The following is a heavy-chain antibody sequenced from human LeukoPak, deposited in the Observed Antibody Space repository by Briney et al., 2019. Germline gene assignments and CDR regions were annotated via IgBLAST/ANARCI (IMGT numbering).Heavy chain of an antibody. D-gene: IGHD3-22*01. Sequence: GGSLRLSCAASGFTFSSYWMSWVRQAPGKGLEGVANIKQDGSEKYYVDSVKGRFTISRDNAKNSLYLQMNSLRAEDTAVYYCARDRRYYYDSSGGDYYYYYGMDVWGQGTTVTVSS. J-gene: IGHJ6*02. CDR3: ARDRRYYYDSSGGDYYYYYGMDV. V-gene: IGHV3-7*01. CDR1: GFTFSSYW. CDR2: IKQDGSEK.